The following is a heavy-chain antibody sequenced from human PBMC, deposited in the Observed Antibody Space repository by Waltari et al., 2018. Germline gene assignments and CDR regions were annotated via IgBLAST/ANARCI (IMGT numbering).Heavy chain of an antibody. CDR2: ISDDGSDE. D-gene: IGHD5-18*01. CDR1: GFTFRYHA. V-gene: IGHV3-30*07. J-gene: IGHJ4*02. Sequence: QVQLVESGGGVVHPGRSLRLSCEASGFTFRYHAMHWVRQAPGKGLEWVEGISDDGSDEYYAASVRGRFTISRDDSKDTVNLQMNSLRPEDTAVYYCARDGPLQIQSWYSFDYWGQGTLVTVSS. CDR3: ARDGPLQIQSWYSFDY.